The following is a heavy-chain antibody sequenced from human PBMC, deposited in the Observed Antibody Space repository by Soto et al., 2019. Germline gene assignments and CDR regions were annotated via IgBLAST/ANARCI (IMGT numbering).Heavy chain of an antibody. CDR1: GFTFSLYG. V-gene: IGHV3-30*18. CDR2: ITYEGSHQ. J-gene: IGHJ6*02. D-gene: IGHD6-13*01. Sequence: QVQLVESGGGVVQPGKSVRLSCAASGFTFSLYGIHWVRQAPGKGLEWVAFITYEGSHQDYVDSVKGRFTLSRDNSKNIVYLQMNSLRPEDTAVYYCAKDVTAAGDNYSNTGLDGSRHGTTVTVSS. CDR3: AKDVTAAGDNYSNTGLDG.